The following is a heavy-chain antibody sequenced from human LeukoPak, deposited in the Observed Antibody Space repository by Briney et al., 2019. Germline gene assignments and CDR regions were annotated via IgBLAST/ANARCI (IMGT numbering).Heavy chain of an antibody. CDR2: INSDGSST. D-gene: IGHD6-19*01. CDR1: GFTFSSYW. J-gene: IGHJ4*02. V-gene: IGHV3-74*01. Sequence: GGSLRLSCAASGFTFSSYWMHWVRQAPGKGLVWVSRINSDGSSTSYADSVKGRFTISRDNSKNTLYLQMNSLRGEDTAVYYCARSYTSGWYTVESWGQGTLVTVSS. CDR3: ARSYTSGWYTVES.